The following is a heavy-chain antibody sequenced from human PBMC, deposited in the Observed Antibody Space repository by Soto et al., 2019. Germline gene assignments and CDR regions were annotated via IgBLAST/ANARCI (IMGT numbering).Heavy chain of an antibody. CDR2: ISYDGSNK. J-gene: IGHJ2*01. CDR1: GFTFSSYA. D-gene: IGHD6-6*01. Sequence: VQLVESGGGLVKPGGSLRLSCAASGFTFSSYAMHWVRQAPGKGLEWVAVISYDGSNKYYADSVKGRFTISRDNSKNTLYLQMNSLRAEDTAVYYCARDPSSSSRGYWYFDLWGRGTLVTVSS. CDR3: ARDPSSSSRGYWYFDL. V-gene: IGHV3-30-3*01.